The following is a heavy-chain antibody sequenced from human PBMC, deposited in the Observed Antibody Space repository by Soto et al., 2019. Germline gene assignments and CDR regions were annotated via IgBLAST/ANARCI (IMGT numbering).Heavy chain of an antibody. D-gene: IGHD3-16*01. CDR3: ARDPADYDYIWGRTGGYNWFDP. Sequence: GGSLRLSCAASGFTFSDYYMSWIRQAPGKGLEWVSYISSSGSTIYYADSVKGRFTISRDNAKNSLYLQMNSLRAEDTAVYYCARDPADYDYIWGRTGGYNWFDPWGQGTLVTVSS. CDR1: GFTFSDYY. V-gene: IGHV3-11*01. J-gene: IGHJ5*02. CDR2: ISSSGSTI.